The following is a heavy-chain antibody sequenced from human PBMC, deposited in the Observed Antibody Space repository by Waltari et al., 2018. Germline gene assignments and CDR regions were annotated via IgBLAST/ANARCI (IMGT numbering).Heavy chain of an antibody. CDR1: GFAFRRYW. Sequence: EVQLVESGGTLVQPGETLRLSCPAPGFAFRRYWMNWVRQHTGKGLVWVSRINSDGGTTTYADSVKGRFTISRDNAKNTLYLQMNSLRAEDTAVYYCARWISGWYVLRFDPWGQGTLVTVSS. D-gene: IGHD6-19*01. CDR3: ARWISGWYVLRFDP. V-gene: IGHV3-74*01. J-gene: IGHJ5*02. CDR2: INSDGGTT.